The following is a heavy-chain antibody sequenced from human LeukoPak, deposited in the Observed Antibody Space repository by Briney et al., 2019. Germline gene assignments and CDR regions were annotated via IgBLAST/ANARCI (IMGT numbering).Heavy chain of an antibody. CDR1: GFTFTTYT. Sequence: GGSLRLSCAASGFTFTTYTMNWVRQAPGKGLEWVSFISSSGATVYYADSVKGRFTISRDNAKNSLFLQMSSLRDEDTAVYYCARDVNSYAKLDYGGRGTLVTVSS. CDR3: ARDVNSYAKLDY. J-gene: IGHJ4*02. CDR2: ISSSGATV. D-gene: IGHD5-18*01. V-gene: IGHV3-48*02.